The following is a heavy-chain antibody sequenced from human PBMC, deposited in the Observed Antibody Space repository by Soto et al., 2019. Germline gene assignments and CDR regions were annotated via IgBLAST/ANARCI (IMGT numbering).Heavy chain of an antibody. V-gene: IGHV1-18*01. CDR3: ARDHSAAAGKVPFDY. J-gene: IGHJ4*02. CDR1: GYTFTSYG. D-gene: IGHD6-13*01. CDR2: ISAYNGNT. Sequence: GASVKVSCKASGYTFTSYGISWVRQAPGQGLEWMGWISAYNGNTNYAQKLQGRVTMTTDTSTSTAYMELRSLRSDDTAVYYCARDHSAAAGKVPFDYWGQGTLVTVSS.